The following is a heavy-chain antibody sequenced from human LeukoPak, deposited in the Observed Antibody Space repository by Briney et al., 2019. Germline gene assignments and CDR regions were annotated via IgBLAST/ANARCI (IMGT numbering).Heavy chain of an antibody. CDR1: GYSFTTYW. CDR3: AREPGYYYDSSGYSHAEYFQH. D-gene: IGHD3-22*01. CDR2: IYPGDSDT. J-gene: IGHJ1*01. Sequence: GESLKISCKASGYSFTTYWIGWVRQMPGKGLEWMGIIYPGDSDTTYSPSFQGQVTISADKSISTAYLQWSSLKASDTAMYYCAREPGYYYDSSGYSHAEYFQHWGQGTLVTVSS. V-gene: IGHV5-51*01.